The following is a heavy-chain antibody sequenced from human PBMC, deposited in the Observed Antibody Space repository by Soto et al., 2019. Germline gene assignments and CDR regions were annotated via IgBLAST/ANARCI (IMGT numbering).Heavy chain of an antibody. CDR2: IIPIFGTA. D-gene: IGHD3-3*01. Sequence: QVQLVQSGAEVKKPGSSVKVSCKASGGTFSSYAISWVRQAPGQGLEWMGGIIPIFGTANYAQKIQGRVTRTADEATSTAYMALSSRRPEDTAVEYWARGYEVWSGHYYDYGMDVWGQGTTVTVSS. CDR3: ARGYEVWSGHYYDYGMDV. CDR1: GGTFSSYA. J-gene: IGHJ6*02. V-gene: IGHV1-69*01.